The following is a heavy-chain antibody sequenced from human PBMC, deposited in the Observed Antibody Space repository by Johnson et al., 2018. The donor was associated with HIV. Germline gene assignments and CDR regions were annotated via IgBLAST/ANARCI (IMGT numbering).Heavy chain of an antibody. J-gene: IGHJ3*02. D-gene: IGHD3-10*01. Sequence: EVHLVESGGGLVQPGGSLRLSCAASGFTVSSNYMSWVRQAPGKGLEWVSVIYSGGSTYYADSVKGRFTISRDNSKNTLYLQMNSLRAEDTAVYYCARDIMRAGSYYDAFDIWGQGTMVTVSS. CDR1: GFTVSSNY. CDR2: IYSGGST. V-gene: IGHV3-66*01. CDR3: ARDIMRAGSYYDAFDI.